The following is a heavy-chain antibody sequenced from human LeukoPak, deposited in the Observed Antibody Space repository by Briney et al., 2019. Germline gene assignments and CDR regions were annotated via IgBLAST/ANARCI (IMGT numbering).Heavy chain of an antibody. Sequence: GGSLRLSCAASGFTFSSYGMSWVRQAPGKGLEWVSAISGSGGSTYYADSVKGRFTISRDNSKNTLYLQMNSLRAEDTAVYYCSKAAPQQLVPRYFDYGGRGPLVTVSS. CDR3: SKAAPQQLVPRYFDY. V-gene: IGHV3-23*01. D-gene: IGHD6-13*01. CDR1: GFTFSSYG. J-gene: IGHJ4*02. CDR2: ISGSGGST.